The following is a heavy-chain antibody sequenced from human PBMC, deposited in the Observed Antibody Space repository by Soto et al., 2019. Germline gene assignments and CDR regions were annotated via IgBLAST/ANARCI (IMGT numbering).Heavy chain of an antibody. D-gene: IGHD6-6*01. J-gene: IGHJ2*01. Sequence: DVQLLESGGGLVQPGGSLRLSCAASGFTFRSYAMSWVRQAPGKGLEGVSGISGSGISTHYADSVKDRFTVSRDNSKNTLYLQMNSLRAEDTAVYNCAKEPVVPDWYFDLWGRGTLVTVSS. CDR2: ISGSGIST. CDR3: AKEPVVPDWYFDL. CDR1: GFTFRSYA. V-gene: IGHV3-23*01.